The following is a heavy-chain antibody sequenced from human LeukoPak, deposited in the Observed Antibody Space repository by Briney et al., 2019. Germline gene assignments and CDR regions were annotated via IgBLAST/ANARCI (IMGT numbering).Heavy chain of an antibody. D-gene: IGHD2-15*01. V-gene: IGHV3-30-3*01. CDR1: GFTFSSYA. CDR3: ARDLIG. J-gene: IGHJ4*02. Sequence: GGSLRLSCAASGFTFSSYAMHWVRQAPGKGLEWVAVISYDGSNKYYADSVKGRFTISRDNSKNTLYLQMNSLTAEDTAVYYCARDLIGWGQGTLVTVSS. CDR2: ISYDGSNK.